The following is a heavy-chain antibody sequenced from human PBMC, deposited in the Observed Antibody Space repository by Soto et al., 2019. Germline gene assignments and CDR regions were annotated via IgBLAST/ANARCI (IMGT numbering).Heavy chain of an antibody. V-gene: IGHV3-21*01. CDR3: ARGGGYCSGGSCYDVRGAY. J-gene: IGHJ4*02. CDR2: ISSSSSYI. D-gene: IGHD2-15*01. Sequence: EVQLVESGGGLVKPGGSLRLSCAASGFTFSSYSMNWVRQAPGKGLEWVSSISSSSSYIYYADSVKGRFTISRDNAKNSLYLQRNSLRAEDTAVYYCARGGGYCSGGSCYDVRGAYWGQGTLVTGSS. CDR1: GFTFSSYS.